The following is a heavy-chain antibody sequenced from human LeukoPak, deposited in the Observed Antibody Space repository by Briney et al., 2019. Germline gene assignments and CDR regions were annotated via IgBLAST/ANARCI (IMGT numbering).Heavy chain of an antibody. CDR3: ARDLDGYSSGGVDY. CDR1: GFTFSSYW. D-gene: IGHD6-19*01. CDR2: IKQDGSEK. Sequence: GGSLRLSCAASGFTFSSYWMSWVRQAPGKGLEWVANIKQDGSEKYYVDSVKGRFTISRDNAKNSLYLQMNSLRAEDTAVYYCARDLDGYSSGGVDYWGQGTLVTVSS. J-gene: IGHJ4*02. V-gene: IGHV3-7*01.